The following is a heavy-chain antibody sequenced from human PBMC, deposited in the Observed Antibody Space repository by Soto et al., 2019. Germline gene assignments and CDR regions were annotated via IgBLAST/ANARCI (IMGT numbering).Heavy chain of an antibody. V-gene: IGHV4-34*01. CDR2: INHSGST. CDR3: ARTYYDFWSGYWGSISWFDP. CDR1: GGSFSGYY. D-gene: IGHD3-3*01. Sequence: SETLSLTCAVYGGSFSGYYWSWIRQPPGKGLEWIGEINHSGSTNYNPSLKSRVTISVDTSKNQFSLKLSSVTAADTAVYYCARTYYDFWSGYWGSISWFDPWGQGTLVTVSS. J-gene: IGHJ5*02.